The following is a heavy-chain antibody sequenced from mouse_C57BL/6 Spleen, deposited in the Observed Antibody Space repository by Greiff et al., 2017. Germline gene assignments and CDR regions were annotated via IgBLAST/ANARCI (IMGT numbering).Heavy chain of an antibody. D-gene: IGHD2-5*01. CDR2: ISSGGSYT. CDR1: GFTFSSYG. CDR3: ARLGAYYSNYEAMDY. Sequence: DVKLVESGGDLVKPGGSLKLSCAASGFTFSSYGMSWVRQTPDKRLEWVATISSGGSYTYYPDSVKGRFTISRDNAKNTLYLQMSSLKSEDTAMYYCARLGAYYSNYEAMDYWGQGTSVTVSS. J-gene: IGHJ4*01. V-gene: IGHV5-6*02.